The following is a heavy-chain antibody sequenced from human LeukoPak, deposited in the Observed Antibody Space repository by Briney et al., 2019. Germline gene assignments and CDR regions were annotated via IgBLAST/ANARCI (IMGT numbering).Heavy chain of an antibody. CDR1: GFTFSSYG. CDR3: ARTRDLRYYFDY. D-gene: IGHD3-3*01. CDR2: IKQDGSEK. V-gene: IGHV3-7*03. J-gene: IGHJ4*02. Sequence: GGSLRLSCAASGFTFSSYGMNWVRQAPGKGLEWVANIKQDGSEKDYVDSVKGRFTISRDNAKNSLYLQMNSLRAEDTAVYYCARTRDLRYYFDYWGQGTLVTVSS.